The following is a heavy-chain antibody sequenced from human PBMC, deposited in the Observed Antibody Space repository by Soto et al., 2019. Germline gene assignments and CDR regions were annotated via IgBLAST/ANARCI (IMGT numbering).Heavy chain of an antibody. Sequence: QVQLVQSGAEVKKPGSSGKVSCKASGGTFSSYAISWVRQAPGQGLEWVGGITPISGTATYAQKFQGRVTITADESTCTAYMELSSLRSEDTAVYYCARSQGSSTSLEIYYYYYYGMDVWGQGTTVTVSS. V-gene: IGHV1-69*01. D-gene: IGHD2-2*01. J-gene: IGHJ6*02. CDR1: GGTFSSYA. CDR2: ITPISGTA. CDR3: ARSQGSSTSLEIYYYYYYGMDV.